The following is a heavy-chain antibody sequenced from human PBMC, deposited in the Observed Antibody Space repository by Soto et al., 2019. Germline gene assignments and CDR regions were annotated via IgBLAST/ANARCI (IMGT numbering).Heavy chain of an antibody. Sequence: EVQLLESGGGLVQPGGSLRLSCAASGFTFSSYAMSWVRQAPGKGLEWVSAISGSGGSTYYADSGKGRLTISRDNSKNTLYLQMNSLRAEDTAVYYCAKLYYDFWNPFQHWGQGTLVTVSS. CDR1: GFTFSSYA. CDR2: ISGSGGST. CDR3: AKLYYDFWNPFQH. J-gene: IGHJ1*01. D-gene: IGHD3-3*01. V-gene: IGHV3-23*01.